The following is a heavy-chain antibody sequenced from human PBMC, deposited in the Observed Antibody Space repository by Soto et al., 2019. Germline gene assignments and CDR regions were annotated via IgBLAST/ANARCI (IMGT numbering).Heavy chain of an antibody. CDR1: XXTFSDYY. J-gene: IGHJ6*02. CDR2: ITGSSDYT. V-gene: IGHV3-11*05. Sequence: QVQLVESGGGLVRPGXSLRLXCAASXXTFSDYYMTWIRQAPGKGLEWVSYITGSSDYTNYADSVKGRFTISRDNVKNSLYLQMNSLRAEDTAVYYCAREYYYGMDVWGQGTTVTVSS. CDR3: AREYYYGMDV.